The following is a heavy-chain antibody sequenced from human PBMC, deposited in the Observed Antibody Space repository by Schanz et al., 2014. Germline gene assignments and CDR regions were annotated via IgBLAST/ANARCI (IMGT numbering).Heavy chain of an antibody. CDR3: ARKMKLGVYGGKGHDSLDI. V-gene: IGHV3-23*04. D-gene: IGHD4-17*01. CDR2: ISGSGGST. J-gene: IGHJ4*02. Sequence: EAHLVESGGGLVKPGGSLRLSCAASGFNFSDYAMCWVRQAPGKGLEWVSAISGSGGSTYYADSVKGRFTISRDNAENALYLQMNNLRAEDTAVYYCARKMKLGVYGGKGHDSLDIWGQGTPVTVSS. CDR1: GFNFSDYA.